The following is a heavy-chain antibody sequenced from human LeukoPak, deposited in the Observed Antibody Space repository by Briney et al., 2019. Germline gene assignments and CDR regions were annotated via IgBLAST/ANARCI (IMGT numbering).Heavy chain of an antibody. CDR2: ISSSSSTI. CDR3: ARATAQIDY. V-gene: IGHV3-48*01. CDR1: GFTFSNYN. Sequence: GGSLSLSCVASGFTFSNYNMNWVRQAPGKGLEWVSYISSSSSTIYYADSMKGRFTISRDNAKNSLYLQMNSLRAEDTAVYYCARATAQIDYWGQGTLVTVSS. J-gene: IGHJ4*02. D-gene: IGHD5-12*01.